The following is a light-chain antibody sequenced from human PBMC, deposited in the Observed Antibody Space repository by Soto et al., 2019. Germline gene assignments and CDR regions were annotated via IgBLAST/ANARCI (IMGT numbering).Light chain of an antibody. CDR1: SNDVGGYNL. J-gene: IGLJ2*01. CDR3: CSYAGANTML. CDR2: EGA. Sequence: QSALTQPASVSGSPGQSITISCTGTSNDVGGYNLVSWYRQHPGKAPELIIYEGAKRPSGVSHRFSGSKSGNTASLTISGLQTEDEADFYCCSYAGANTMLFGGGTKLTVL. V-gene: IGLV2-23*01.